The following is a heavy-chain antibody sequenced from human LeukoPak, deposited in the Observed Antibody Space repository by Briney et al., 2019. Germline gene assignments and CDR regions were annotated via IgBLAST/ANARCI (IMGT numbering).Heavy chain of an antibody. Sequence: ASVKVSCKASGYTFTGYYMHWVRQAPGQGLEWMGWINPNSGGTYYAQKFQGRVTMTRDTSISTAYMELSRLRSDDTAVYYCASGRDYGDERGAFDIWGQGTMVTVSS. D-gene: IGHD4-17*01. CDR2: INPNSGGT. J-gene: IGHJ3*02. V-gene: IGHV1-2*02. CDR1: GYTFTGYY. CDR3: ASGRDYGDERGAFDI.